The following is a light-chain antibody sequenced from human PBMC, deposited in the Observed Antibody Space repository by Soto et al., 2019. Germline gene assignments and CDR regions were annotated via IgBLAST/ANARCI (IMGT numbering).Light chain of an antibody. Sequence: DIQMTQSPSTLSASVGDRVTITCRASHYISCYLAWYQQKAGKAPKVLIFDASSLKSGVPSRFSGSGSGTEFTLTISSLQPDDFATYYCQQYNTYSTLTFDHGTLVEIK. CDR3: QQYNTYSTLT. V-gene: IGKV1-5*01. CDR1: HYISCY. J-gene: IGKJ1*01. CDR2: DAS.